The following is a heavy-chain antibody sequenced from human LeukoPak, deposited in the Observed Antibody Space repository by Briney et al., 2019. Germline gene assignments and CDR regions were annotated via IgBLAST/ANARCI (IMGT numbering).Heavy chain of an antibody. CDR3: ARGPRYCSSTSCPTATWFHP. CDR2: MNPNSGNT. D-gene: IGHD2-2*01. V-gene: IGHV1-8*03. CDR1: GYTFTSYD. J-gene: IGHJ5*02. Sequence: ASVKVSCKASGYTFTSYDINWVRQAPGQGLEWMGWMNPNSGNTGYAQKFQGRGTITTNTSISTAYMELSSLRSEDTAVYYCARGPRYCSSTSCPTATWFHPWGQGTLVTVSS.